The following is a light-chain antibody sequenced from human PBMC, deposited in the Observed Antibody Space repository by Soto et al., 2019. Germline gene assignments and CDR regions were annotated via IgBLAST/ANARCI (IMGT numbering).Light chain of an antibody. Sequence: EIVMTQSPATLSVSPGERVTLSCRASQSVSSNLAWYQRKPGQAPRLLIYGASSRATGIPDRFSGSGSETDFTLTISRLEPEDFAVYYCQQYSSSPLITFGQGTRL. J-gene: IGKJ5*01. CDR2: GAS. CDR1: QSVSSN. V-gene: IGKV3-20*01. CDR3: QQYSSSPLIT.